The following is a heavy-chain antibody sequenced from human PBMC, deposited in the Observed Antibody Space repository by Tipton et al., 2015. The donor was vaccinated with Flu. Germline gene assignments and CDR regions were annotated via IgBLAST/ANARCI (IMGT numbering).Heavy chain of an antibody. D-gene: IGHD4-23*01. J-gene: IGHJ4*02. CDR1: GFTFSSYA. V-gene: IGHV3-23*01. CDR2: ISGSGGST. CDR3: AKVSADYGGTQY. Sequence: GSLRLSCAASGFTFSSYAMSWVRQAPGKGLEWVSAISGSGGSTYYAGSVKGRFTISRDNSKNTLYLQMNSLRAEDTAVYYCAKVSADYGGTQYWGQGTLVTVSS.